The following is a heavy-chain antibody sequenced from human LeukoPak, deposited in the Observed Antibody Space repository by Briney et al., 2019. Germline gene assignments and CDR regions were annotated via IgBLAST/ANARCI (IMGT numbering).Heavy chain of an antibody. CDR3: ARQRYCSSTSCYRNAEYFQH. D-gene: IGHD2-2*02. CDR1: GGSNSSSSYY. Sequence: ETLSLTCTVSGGSNSSSSYYWGWIRQPPGKGLEWIGSIYYSGSTYYNTSIKSRVTISVDTSKNQFSLKLSSVTAADTAVYYCARQRYCSSTSCYRNAEYFQHWGQGTLVTVSS. J-gene: IGHJ1*01. V-gene: IGHV4-39*01. CDR2: IYYSGST.